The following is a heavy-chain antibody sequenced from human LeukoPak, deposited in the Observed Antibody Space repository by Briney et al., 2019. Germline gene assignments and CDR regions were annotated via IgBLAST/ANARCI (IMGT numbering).Heavy chain of an antibody. D-gene: IGHD3-22*01. J-gene: IGHJ4*02. CDR2: ISGSGTGT. CDR1: GFTFSSYA. V-gene: IGHV3-23*01. CDR3: AKDLYYDGSGYYYDY. Sequence: GGSLRLSCAASGFTFSSYAMSWVRQAPGKGLEWVSAISGSGTGTYYADSVKGRFTISRDNSKNTLNLQMNSLRAEDTAVYFCAKDLYYDGSGYYYDYWGQGTLVTVSS.